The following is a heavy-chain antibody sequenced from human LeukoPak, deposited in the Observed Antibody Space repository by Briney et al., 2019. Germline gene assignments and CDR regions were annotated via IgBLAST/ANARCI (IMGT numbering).Heavy chain of an antibody. CDR3: AREETGSINY. J-gene: IGHJ4*02. V-gene: IGHV3-53*01. CDR2: IYSGGST. Sequence: PGGSLRLSCAASGFTVGSNYMSWVRQAPGKRLEWVSVIYSGGSTYYADSVKGRFTISRDNSKNTLYLQMNSLRAEDTAVYYCAREETGSINYWGQGTLVTVSS. CDR1: GFTVGSNY. D-gene: IGHD5-12*01.